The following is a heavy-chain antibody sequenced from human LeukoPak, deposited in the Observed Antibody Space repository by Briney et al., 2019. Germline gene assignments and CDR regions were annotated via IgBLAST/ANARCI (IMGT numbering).Heavy chain of an antibody. CDR1: GFTFSSYA. V-gene: IGHV3-30-3*01. Sequence: GGSLRLSCAASGFTFSSYAMHWVRQAPGKGLEWVAVISYDGSIKYYADSVKGRFTISRDNSKNTLYLQMNSLRAEDTAVYYCASIGEYNWNYLGYYYGMDVWGQGTTVTVS. D-gene: IGHD1-7*01. CDR3: ASIGEYNWNYLGYYYGMDV. CDR2: ISYDGSIK. J-gene: IGHJ6*02.